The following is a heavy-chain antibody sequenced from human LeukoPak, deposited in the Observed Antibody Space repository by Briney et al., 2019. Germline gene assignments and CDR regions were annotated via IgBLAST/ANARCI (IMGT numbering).Heavy chain of an antibody. J-gene: IGHJ3*02. CDR3: AREDVWVAFDI. CDR1: GGSISSGDYY. CDR2: IYYSGST. V-gene: IGHV4-30-4*08. D-gene: IGHD3-16*01. Sequence: PSETLCLTCTVSGGSISSGDYYWSWIRQPPGKGLEWIGYIYYSGSTYYNPSLKSRVPISVDTSKNQFSLKLSSVTAADTAVYYCAREDVWVAFDIWGQGTMVTVSS.